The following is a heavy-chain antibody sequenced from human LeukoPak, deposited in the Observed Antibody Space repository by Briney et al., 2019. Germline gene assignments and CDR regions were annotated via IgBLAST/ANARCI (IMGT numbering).Heavy chain of an antibody. V-gene: IGHV1-46*01. CDR1: GYTFTSYY. CDR2: INPSGGST. Sequence: ASVKVSCKASGYTFTSYYMHWVRQAPGQGLEWMGIINPSGGSTSYAQKFQGRVTMTRDMSTSTVYVELSSLRSEDTAVYYCASPPPHHYYYMDVWGKGTTVTVSS. J-gene: IGHJ6*03. CDR3: ASPPPHHYYYMDV.